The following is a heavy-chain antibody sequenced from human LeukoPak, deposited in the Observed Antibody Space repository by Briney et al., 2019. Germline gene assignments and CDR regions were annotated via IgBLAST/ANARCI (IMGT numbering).Heavy chain of an antibody. CDR3: ARSWDARLNFDY. Sequence: GSLRLSCAASGFIVSRNYMNGVRQAPGKGLEWVSVIYSAGSTYYADSVKGRFTISRDNSKNTVDLQMNDLRAEDTAVYYCARSWDARLNFDYWGQGTLVTVSS. CDR1: GFIVSRNY. CDR2: IYSAGST. J-gene: IGHJ4*02. V-gene: IGHV3-66*02. D-gene: IGHD1-26*01.